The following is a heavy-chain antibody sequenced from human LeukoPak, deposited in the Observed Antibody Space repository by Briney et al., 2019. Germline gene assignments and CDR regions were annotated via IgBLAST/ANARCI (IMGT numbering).Heavy chain of an antibody. CDR2: INWNGDNT. V-gene: IGHV3-20*04. J-gene: IGHJ4*02. D-gene: IGHD4-17*01. CDR3: AREVPLDYGDLSYFDY. Sequence: GGSLRLSCAASGFTFDDSGMSWVRQAPGKGLEWVSGINWNGDNTGYADSVKGRFTISRDNAKNSLYLQMNSLRAEDTAFYYCAREVPLDYGDLSYFDYWGQGTLVTISS. CDR1: GFTFDDSG.